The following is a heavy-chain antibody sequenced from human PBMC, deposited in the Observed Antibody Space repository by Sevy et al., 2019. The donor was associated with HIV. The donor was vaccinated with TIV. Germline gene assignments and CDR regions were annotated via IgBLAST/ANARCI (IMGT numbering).Heavy chain of an antibody. CDR3: WQYSSGWYGGYYYYGMDV. V-gene: IGHV3-23*01. CDR2: ISGSGGST. D-gene: IGHD6-19*01. J-gene: IGHJ6*02. Sequence: GGSLRLSCAASGFTFSSAWMSWVRQAPGKGLEWVSAISGSGGSTYYADSVKGRFTISRDNSKNTLYLQMNSLRAEDTAVYYCWQYSSGWYGGYYYYGMDVWGQGTTVTVSS. CDR1: GFTFSSAW.